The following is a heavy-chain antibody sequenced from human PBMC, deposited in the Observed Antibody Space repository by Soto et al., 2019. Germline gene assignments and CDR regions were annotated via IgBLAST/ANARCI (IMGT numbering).Heavy chain of an antibody. Sequence: GGSLRLSCAASGFRFSSYNMNWVRQAPGNGLEWVSSISSSSRYMYYADSVKGRLTISRDNAKNSLYLHMNSLRAEDTAVYYCARGYCSRSSCYTGDAFDIWGQGTVVTVSS. CDR3: ARGYCSRSSCYTGDAFDI. V-gene: IGHV3-21*01. CDR1: GFRFSSYN. CDR2: ISSSSRYM. D-gene: IGHD2-2*02. J-gene: IGHJ3*02.